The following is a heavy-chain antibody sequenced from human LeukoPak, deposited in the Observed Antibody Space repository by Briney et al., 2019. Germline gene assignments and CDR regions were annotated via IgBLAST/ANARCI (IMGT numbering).Heavy chain of an antibody. D-gene: IGHD6-13*01. Sequence: SETLSLTCIVSGGSISSSSYYWNWIRQPPGKGLEWIGGIYYSGSTHYNASLKSRVTISADTSKNQFSMKLSSVTAADTAVYYCARYSSSLGWFDPWGQGTLVTVSS. CDR3: ARYSSSLGWFDP. CDR1: GGSISSSSYY. V-gene: IGHV4-39*01. CDR2: IYYSGST. J-gene: IGHJ5*02.